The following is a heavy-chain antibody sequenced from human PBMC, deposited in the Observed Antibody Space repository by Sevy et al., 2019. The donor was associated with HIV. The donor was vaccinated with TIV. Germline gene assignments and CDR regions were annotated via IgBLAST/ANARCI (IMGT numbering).Heavy chain of an antibody. CDR1: GFTFSSYA. D-gene: IGHD3-16*01. CDR3: ARGTTWTGIDDS. Sequence: GGSLRLSCAASGFTFSSYAMSWVRQAPGKGLEWVSGISWNGGTVAYADSIKGRFTISRDDAKNSLFLQMNSLRVEDTAFYYCARGTTWTGIDDSWGQGTLVTVSS. CDR2: ISWNGGTV. J-gene: IGHJ4*02. V-gene: IGHV3-20*04.